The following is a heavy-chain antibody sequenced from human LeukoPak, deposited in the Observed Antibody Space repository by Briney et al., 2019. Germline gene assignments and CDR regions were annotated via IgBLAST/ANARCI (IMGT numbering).Heavy chain of an antibody. Sequence: ASVKVSCKASGYTFTSYGISWVRQAPGQGLEWMGWISAYNGNTNYAQKLQGRVTVTTDTSTSTAYMELRSLRSDDTAVYYCARVPPDLMVRGHCFDYWGQGTLVTVSS. V-gene: IGHV1-18*01. CDR2: ISAYNGNT. J-gene: IGHJ4*02. CDR1: GYTFTSYG. CDR3: ARVPPDLMVRGHCFDY. D-gene: IGHD3-10*01.